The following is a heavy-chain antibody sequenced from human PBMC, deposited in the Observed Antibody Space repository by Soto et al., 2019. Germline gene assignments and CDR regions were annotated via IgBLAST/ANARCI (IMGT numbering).Heavy chain of an antibody. CDR1: GGSISSYY. J-gene: IGHJ4*02. V-gene: IGHV4-59*01. D-gene: IGHD5-12*01. CDR2: IYYSGST. Sequence: SETLSLTCTVSGGSISSYYWSWIRQPPGKGLEWIGYIYYSGSTNYNPSLKSRVTISVDTSKNQFSLKLSSVTAVDTAVYYCASREMATKTFDYWGQGTLVTVSS. CDR3: ASREMATKTFDY.